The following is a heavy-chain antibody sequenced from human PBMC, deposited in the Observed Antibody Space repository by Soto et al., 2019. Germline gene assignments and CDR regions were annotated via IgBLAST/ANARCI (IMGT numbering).Heavy chain of an antibody. CDR3: ARSLLNVILPLAY. CDR2: INTLSGDT. D-gene: IGHD3-3*02. V-gene: IGHV1-2*02. CDR1: GYTFSGYY. Sequence: QVQLVQSGAEVKKPGASVKVSCKASGYTFSGYYMHWVRQSPGQGLEWMGWINTLSGDTSFPQKFQGRLAMTRDTSIDTAFMEVSRLTSDDTAIYYCARSLLNVILPLAYWGQGTLVSVSS. J-gene: IGHJ4*02.